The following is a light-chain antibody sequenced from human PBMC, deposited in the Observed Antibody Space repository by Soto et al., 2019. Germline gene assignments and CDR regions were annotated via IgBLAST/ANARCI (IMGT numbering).Light chain of an antibody. CDR3: QQYNSG. Sequence: GDRVTITCRASQSISSWLAWYQQKPGKAPKLLIYDASSLESGVPSRFSGSGSGTEFTLTISSLQPDDFATYYCQQYNSGFGQGTKGDIK. V-gene: IGKV1-5*01. CDR1: QSISSW. CDR2: DAS. J-gene: IGKJ1*01.